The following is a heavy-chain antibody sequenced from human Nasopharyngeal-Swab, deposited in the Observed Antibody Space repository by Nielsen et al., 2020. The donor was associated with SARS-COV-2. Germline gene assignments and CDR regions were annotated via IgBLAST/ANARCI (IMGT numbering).Heavy chain of an antibody. D-gene: IGHD3-3*01. CDR1: GYSISSGYY. CDR2: IYHSGST. Sequence: SETLSLTCTVSGYSISSGYYWGWIRQLPGKGLEWIGSIYHSGSTYYNPSLKSRVTISVDTSKNQFSLKLSSVTAADTAVYYCARDRPLESWFDPWGQGTLVTVSS. V-gene: IGHV4-38-2*02. J-gene: IGHJ5*02. CDR3: ARDRPLESWFDP.